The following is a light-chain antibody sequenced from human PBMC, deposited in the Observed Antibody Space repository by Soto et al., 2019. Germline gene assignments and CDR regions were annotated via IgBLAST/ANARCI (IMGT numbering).Light chain of an antibody. Sequence: EIVLTQSPATLSMSPGERATLSCRASQSVSNSYLAWYHQKPGQAPRLLIYGACSSATGIPDRFSGSGSGTEFTLTITIRRPEHLAVYYCQQYRCARWTFGQGTKVDI. V-gene: IGKV3-20*01. J-gene: IGKJ1*01. CDR3: QQYRCARWT. CDR1: QSVSNSY. CDR2: GAC.